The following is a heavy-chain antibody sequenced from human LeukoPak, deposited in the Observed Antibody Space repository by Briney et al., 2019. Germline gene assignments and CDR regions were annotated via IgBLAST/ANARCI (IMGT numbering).Heavy chain of an antibody. V-gene: IGHV3-30-3*01. Sequence: PGRSLRLSCAASGFTFSSYAMHWVRQAPGKGLEWVAVISYDGGNKYYADSVKGRFTISRDNSKNTLYLQMNSLRAEDTAVYYCARDRALLWFGELFGAFDIWGQGTMVTVSS. J-gene: IGHJ3*02. CDR1: GFTFSSYA. CDR2: ISYDGGNK. CDR3: ARDRALLWFGELFGAFDI. D-gene: IGHD3-10*01.